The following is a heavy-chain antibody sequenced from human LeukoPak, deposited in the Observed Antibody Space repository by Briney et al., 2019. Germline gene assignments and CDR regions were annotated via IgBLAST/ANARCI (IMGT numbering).Heavy chain of an antibody. J-gene: IGHJ4*02. D-gene: IGHD5-24*01. V-gene: IGHV3-74*03. CDR2: IHGDGSDS. Sequence: GGSLRLSCEVSGFTFGDYWMHWVRQPPGQGLVWVSRIHGDGSDSTYGDSVKGRVTISRDNTRKSVNLLIDNLRADDTAVYYCVRVRPVWGDGYNRDYFDYWGQGTQVTVSS. CDR3: VRVRPVWGDGYNRDYFDY. CDR1: GFTFGDYW.